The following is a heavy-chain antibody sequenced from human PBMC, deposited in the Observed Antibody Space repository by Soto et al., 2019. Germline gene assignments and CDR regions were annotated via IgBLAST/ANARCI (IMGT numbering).Heavy chain of an antibody. D-gene: IGHD3-10*01. CDR3: ARYYVSGSDFDS. V-gene: IGHV4-59*12. Sequence: RRIIKAPGKGLEWIGNIYHTGITNYNPSLKSRVTISVDMSKNQFSLKLNSVTAADTAVYYCARYYVSGSDFDSWGQGTLVTVSS. J-gene: IGHJ5*01. CDR2: IYHTGIT.